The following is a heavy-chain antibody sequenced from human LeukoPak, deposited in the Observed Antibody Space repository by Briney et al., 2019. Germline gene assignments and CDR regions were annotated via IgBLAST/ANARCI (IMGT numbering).Heavy chain of an antibody. Sequence: PGRSLRLPCAASGFTFDDYAMFWVRQAPGMGLEWVSGISWNSNNIGYAASVKGRFTISRDNAKNSLYLQMNSLRAEDTAFYYCARGNRDSSGFYYYYGMDVWGQGTTVTVSS. J-gene: IGHJ6*02. V-gene: IGHV3-9*01. CDR3: ARGNRDSSGFYYYYGMDV. D-gene: IGHD6-19*01. CDR2: ISWNSNNI. CDR1: GFTFDDYA.